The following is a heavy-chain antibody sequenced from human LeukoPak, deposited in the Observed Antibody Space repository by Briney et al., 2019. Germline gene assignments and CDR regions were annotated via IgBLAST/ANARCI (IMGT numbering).Heavy chain of an antibody. CDR1: RFTFSGFA. D-gene: IGHD6-19*01. Sequence: PGGALRLSCAASRFTFSGFALHWVRQAPGKGLEWVAIISHDGSTKYHADSVKGRFTISRDNSKNTLYLQLTSLRPEDTAVYYCARDGIDGNGWDLDYWGQGTLVIVSS. CDR3: ARDGIDGNGWDLDY. CDR2: ISHDGSTK. J-gene: IGHJ4*02. V-gene: IGHV3-30-3*01.